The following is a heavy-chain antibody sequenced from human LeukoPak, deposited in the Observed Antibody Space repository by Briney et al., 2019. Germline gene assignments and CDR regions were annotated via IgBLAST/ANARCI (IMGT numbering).Heavy chain of an antibody. V-gene: IGHV3-11*06. D-gene: IGHD2-2*01. CDR3: ARDTFQPGLIDS. CDR2: INTDSSDI. Sequence: GGSLRLSCAASGFTVSNNYMSWVRQAPGKGLKWVSYINTDSSDIHYADSVKGRFTISRDNARNTLYLQLSSLRAEDSAVYYCARDTFQPGLIDSWGQGTLVTVSS. CDR1: GFTVSNNY. J-gene: IGHJ4*02.